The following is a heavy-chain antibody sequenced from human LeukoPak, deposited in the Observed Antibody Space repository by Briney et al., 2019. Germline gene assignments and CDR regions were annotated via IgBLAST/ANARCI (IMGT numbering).Heavy chain of an antibody. CDR2: IYPGDSDS. Sequence: PGESLKISCKGSGYSFTTYWIGWVRQMPGKGLEWMGIIYPGDSDSRYSPSLQGQVTISADRSLSTAYLQWSSLKASDTAMCYCARPAYYGSGTPPAYWGQGTLVTVSS. D-gene: IGHD3-10*01. CDR1: GYSFTTYW. CDR3: ARPAYYGSGTPPAY. V-gene: IGHV5-51*01. J-gene: IGHJ4*02.